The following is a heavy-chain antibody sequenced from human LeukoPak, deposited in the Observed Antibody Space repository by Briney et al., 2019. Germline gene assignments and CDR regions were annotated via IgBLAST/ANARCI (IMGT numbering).Heavy chain of an antibody. D-gene: IGHD1-26*01. J-gene: IGHJ4*01. CDR3: ARSGRGTYYYFDL. V-gene: IGHV1-18*01. CDR2: ISGSNGNT. Sequence: ASVNVSCKASGYSFTRYGISWVRQAPGQGLECMGWISGSNGNTKYAQEFQGRVAMTTDTSTGTAYMDLRNLRFDDTAVYFCARSGRGTYYYFDLWGQGTLVTVSS. CDR1: GYSFTRYG.